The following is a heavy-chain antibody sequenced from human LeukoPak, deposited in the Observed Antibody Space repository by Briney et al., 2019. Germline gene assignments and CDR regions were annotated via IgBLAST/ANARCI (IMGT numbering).Heavy chain of an antibody. CDR3: ARMKVPYYFDY. J-gene: IGHJ4*02. CDR2: IYHSGST. V-gene: IGHV4-30-2*01. CDR1: GGSISSGGYS. Sequence: SETLSLTCAVSGGSISSGGYSWSWIRQPPGKGLEWIGYIYHSGSTYYNPSLKSRVTISVDTSKNQFSLKLSSVTAADTAVYYCARMKVPYYFDYWGQGTLVTVSS.